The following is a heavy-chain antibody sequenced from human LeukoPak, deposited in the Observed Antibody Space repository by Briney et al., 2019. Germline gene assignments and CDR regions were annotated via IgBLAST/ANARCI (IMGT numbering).Heavy chain of an antibody. D-gene: IGHD3-22*01. J-gene: IGHJ4*02. V-gene: IGHV4-59*12. CDR1: GGSISSYY. Sequence: SETLSLTCTVSGGSISSYYWSWIRQPPGKGLEWIGYIYYSGSTNYSPPLKSRVTISVDTSKNEFSLKLSSVTAADTAVYYCARDQYYYDSSGYYPFDYWGQGTLVTVSS. CDR2: IYYSGST. CDR3: ARDQYYYDSSGYYPFDY.